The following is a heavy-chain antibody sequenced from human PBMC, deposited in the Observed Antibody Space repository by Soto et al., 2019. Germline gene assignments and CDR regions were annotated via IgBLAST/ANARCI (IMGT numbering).Heavy chain of an antibody. CDR2: VYYTGST. D-gene: IGHD3-22*01. CDR1: GDSISTFY. CDR3: ARGRTVRNYADDSSDYFYFFDY. Sequence: ETLSLSGPVSGDSISTFYWGWMRQSPGKELEWIGYVYYTGSTNYNPSLKSRVTISVDRSKNQFSLKLTSANEADTAVYYCARGRTVRNYADDSSDYFYFFDYWGQGTQVTVYS. J-gene: IGHJ4*02. V-gene: IGHV4-59*01.